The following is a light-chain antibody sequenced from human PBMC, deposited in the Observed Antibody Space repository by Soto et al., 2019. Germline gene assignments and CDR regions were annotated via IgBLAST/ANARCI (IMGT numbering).Light chain of an antibody. CDR3: QQYDTYTGT. Sequence: DIQMTQSPSTLSASVGDRVTITCRASQYISDWLGWYQQKPGKAPNLLIYEASSLRSGVPPTFSGSGPGTVFTLTFSSLQPDDFATYYCQQYDTYTGTFGQATKVEIK. V-gene: IGKV1-5*03. J-gene: IGKJ1*01. CDR1: QYISDW. CDR2: EAS.